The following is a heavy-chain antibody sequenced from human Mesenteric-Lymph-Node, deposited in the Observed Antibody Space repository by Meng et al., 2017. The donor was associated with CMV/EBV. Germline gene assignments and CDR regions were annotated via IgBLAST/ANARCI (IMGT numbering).Heavy chain of an antibody. D-gene: IGHD2-2*01. CDR2: INQDGREK. CDR1: GFTFRSYW. Sequence: GESLKISCAASGFTFRSYWMGWVRQAPGKGLEWVANINQDGREKYYVDSVKGRFTISRDNAKSSLYLQMYSLRAEDTAVFYCARLKRDQLPHGGIMYFYYGMDVWGQGTTVTVSS. V-gene: IGHV3-7*01. J-gene: IGHJ6*02. CDR3: ARLKRDQLPHGGIMYFYYGMDV.